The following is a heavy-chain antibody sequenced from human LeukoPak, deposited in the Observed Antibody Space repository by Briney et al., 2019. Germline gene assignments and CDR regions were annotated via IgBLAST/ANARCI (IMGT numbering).Heavy chain of an antibody. J-gene: IGHJ4*02. CDR1: GFTFSSFS. Sequence: GGSLRLSCAASGFTFSSFSMTWVRQAPGKGLEWVGFIRSKAYGGITEYAASVKDRFTISRDDSKSIAYLQMNSLKTEDTAVYYCTAGTTGFDYWGQGTLVTVSS. CDR2: IRSKAYGGIT. D-gene: IGHD1-7*01. CDR3: TAGTTGFDY. V-gene: IGHV3-49*04.